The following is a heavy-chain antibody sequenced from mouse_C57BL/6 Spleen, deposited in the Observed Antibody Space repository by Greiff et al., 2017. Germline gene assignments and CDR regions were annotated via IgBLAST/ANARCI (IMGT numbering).Heavy chain of an antibody. CDR1: GYTFTSYW. CDR2: IHPTSGST. CDR3: ARRDYSNWYFDV. D-gene: IGHD2-5*01. V-gene: IGHV1-64*01. J-gene: IGHJ1*03. Sequence: VQLQQPGAELVKPGASVKLSCKASGYTFTSYWMHWVKQRPGQGLEWIGMIHPTSGSTNYNEKFKSKATLTVDKSSSTAYMQLSSLTSEDSAVYYCARRDYSNWYFDVWGTGTTVTVSS.